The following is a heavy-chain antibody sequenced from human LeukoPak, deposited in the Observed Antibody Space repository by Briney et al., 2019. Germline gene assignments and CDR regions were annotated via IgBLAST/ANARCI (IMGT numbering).Heavy chain of an antibody. J-gene: IGHJ4*02. CDR1: GSTVSSNY. V-gene: IGHV3-53*01. D-gene: IGHD6-19*01. CDR2: IYSGGST. Sequence: GGSLRLSCAASGSTVSSNYMSWVRQAPGKGLEWVSVIYSGGSTYYADSVKGRFTISRDNSKDTLYLQMNSLRAEDTAVYYCARPYPGYSSGWYYFDYWGQGTLVTVSS. CDR3: ARPYPGYSSGWYYFDY.